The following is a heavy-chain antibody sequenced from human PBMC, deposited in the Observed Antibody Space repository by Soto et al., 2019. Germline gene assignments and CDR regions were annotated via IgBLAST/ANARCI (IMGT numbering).Heavy chain of an antibody. V-gene: IGHV3-30*14. CDR1: GFTFSSYA. CDR2: ISYDGGNK. Sequence: GGSLRLSCAASGFTFSSYAMHWVRQAPGKGLEWVAVISYDGGNKYYAASVKARFTISRDNSKNTVYLQMNSLRAEDTAVYYCARVPGGDYFDHWGQGAQVTVSS. J-gene: IGHJ4*02. D-gene: IGHD3-16*01. CDR3: ARVPGGDYFDH.